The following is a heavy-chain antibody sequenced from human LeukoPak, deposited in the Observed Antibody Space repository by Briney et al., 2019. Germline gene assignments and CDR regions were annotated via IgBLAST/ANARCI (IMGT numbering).Heavy chain of an antibody. J-gene: IGHJ4*02. CDR1: TYSISSGTS. D-gene: IGHD5-18*01. V-gene: IGHV4-38-2*02. CDR3: ARIEAVTRGYNHAYYFDY. CDR2: IYHNGNT. Sequence: SETLSLTCTVSTYSISSGTSWGWIRHPPGKGREWIGNIYHNGNTYYNPSLKSRVTISVDTSKKQFSLKLRTATAADTAVYYCARIEAVTRGYNHAYYFDYWGQGTLVTVSS.